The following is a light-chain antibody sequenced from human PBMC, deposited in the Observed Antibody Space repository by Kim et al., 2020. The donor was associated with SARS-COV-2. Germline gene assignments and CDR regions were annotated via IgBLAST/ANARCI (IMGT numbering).Light chain of an antibody. CDR1: QGMRDD. J-gene: IGKJ1*01. CDR2: VAS. CDR3: LQYHNYPRT. Sequence: AIQLTQSPSSLSASVGDRVIITCRPSQGMRDDLGWYQQKPWKAPKLLMYVASSPQSGVPSRFSGSGSGTDFTLTISSLQPEDFATYYCLQYHNYPRTFGQGTKVDIK. V-gene: IGKV1-6*01.